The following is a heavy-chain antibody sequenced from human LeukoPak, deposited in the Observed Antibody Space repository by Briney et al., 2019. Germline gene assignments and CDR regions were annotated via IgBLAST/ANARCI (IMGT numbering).Heavy chain of an antibody. J-gene: IGHJ6*03. CDR3: ARDFVMPRNYYYMDV. D-gene: IGHD3-16*01. CDR1: GYIITSYY. V-gene: IGHV1-46*01. CDR2: INPSSGST. Sequence: EASVKVSCKASGYIITSYYMHWVRQAPGQRLEWMGIINPSSGSTIYAHKFQGRVTMTRDMSTSTVYMELSSLRSEDTAVYYCARDFVMPRNYYYMDVWGKGTTVTVSS.